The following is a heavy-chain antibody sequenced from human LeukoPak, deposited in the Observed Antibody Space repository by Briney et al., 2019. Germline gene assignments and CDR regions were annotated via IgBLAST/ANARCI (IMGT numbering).Heavy chain of an antibody. Sequence: SETLSLTCTVSGGSISSSSYYWGWIRQPPGKGLEWIGSIYYSGSTYYNPSLNSRVTISLDTSKKQFSLKLTSVGAADTAVYYCARGDVSNWRNYYDYWGQGTLVTVSS. V-gene: IGHV4-39*07. D-gene: IGHD3-3*01. J-gene: IGHJ4*02. CDR2: IYYSGST. CDR3: ARGDVSNWRNYYDY. CDR1: GGSISSSSYY.